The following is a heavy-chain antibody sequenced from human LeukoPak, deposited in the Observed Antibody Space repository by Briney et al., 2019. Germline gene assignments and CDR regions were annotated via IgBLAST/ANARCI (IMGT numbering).Heavy chain of an antibody. D-gene: IGHD5/OR15-5a*01. CDR2: IKTDGSEK. J-gene: IGHJ6*02. V-gene: IGHV3-7*01. Sequence: GGSLRLSCAASGFILSNHWMRWVRQAPGKGLERVANIKTDGSEKYYVDSVKGRFTISRDTPTNSLYLQMNSLRAEHTAIYSSATAVSVSAMDVWGHGTTVTVSS. CDR1: GFILSNHW. CDR3: ATAVSVSAMDV.